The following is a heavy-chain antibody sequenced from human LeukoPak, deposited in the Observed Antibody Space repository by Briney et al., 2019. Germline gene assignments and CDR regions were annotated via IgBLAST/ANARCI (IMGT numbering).Heavy chain of an antibody. Sequence: GGSLRLSCAASGFTFSDYNMRWIRQAPGKGLEWVSSISRSGSTKYYADSVKGRFTISRDNAKNSLYLQMNSLRAEDTAVYYCARDKVSYGSGSYYYYMDVWGKGTTVTISS. V-gene: IGHV3-11*04. J-gene: IGHJ6*03. CDR3: ARDKVSYGSGSYYYYMDV. CDR2: ISRSGSTK. CDR1: GFTFSDYN. D-gene: IGHD3-10*01.